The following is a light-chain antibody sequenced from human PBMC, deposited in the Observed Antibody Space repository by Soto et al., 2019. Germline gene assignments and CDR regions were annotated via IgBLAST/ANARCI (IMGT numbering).Light chain of an antibody. Sequence: EIVMTQFPATLSVSPWEGATLSCRASQSVSSNLDWYQQKPGQAPRLLIHGASTRATGIPARFSGSGSETEFALTISSLQSEDFAVYYCQQYDNWPLTFGGGNRVEMK. J-gene: IGKJ4*01. CDR2: GAS. CDR3: QQYDNWPLT. V-gene: IGKV3-15*01. CDR1: QSVSSN.